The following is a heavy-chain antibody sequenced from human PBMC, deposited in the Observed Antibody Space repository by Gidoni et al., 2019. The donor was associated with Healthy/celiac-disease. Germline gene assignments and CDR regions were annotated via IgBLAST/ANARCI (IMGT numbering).Heavy chain of an antibody. D-gene: IGHD6-13*01. V-gene: IGHV3-53*01. CDR3: ARDLAAAGGAYYYYGMDV. CDR2: IYSGGST. J-gene: IGHJ6*02. Sequence: EVQLVESGGGLIQPGGSLRPSCAASGFTVSCKYMSWVRQAPGKGLEWGSGIYSGGSTYYADAVKGRFTISRDNSKNTLYLQMNSLRAEDTAVYYCARDLAAAGGAYYYYGMDVWGQGTTVTVSS. CDR1: GFTVSCKY.